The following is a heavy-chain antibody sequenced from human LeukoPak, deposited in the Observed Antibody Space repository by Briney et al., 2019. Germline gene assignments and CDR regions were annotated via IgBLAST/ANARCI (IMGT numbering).Heavy chain of an antibody. Sequence: SSETLSLTCTVSGASLSSGSDYWTWIRQPAGEGLEWIGQIYSSGSTNYNPSLNSRVTMSVDRSKNHFSLKLSSVTAADTAVYYCARDPRISRGNYDYVPLWGQGILVTVSS. CDR1: GASLSSGSDY. V-gene: IGHV4-61*10. CDR2: IYSSGST. CDR3: ARDPRISRGNYDYVPL. J-gene: IGHJ4*02. D-gene: IGHD3-16*01.